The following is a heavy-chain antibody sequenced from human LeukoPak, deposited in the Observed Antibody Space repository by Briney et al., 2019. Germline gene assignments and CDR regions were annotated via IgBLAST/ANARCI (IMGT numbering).Heavy chain of an antibody. Sequence: KSGGSLRLSCAASGFTFSSYSMNWVRQAPGKGLEWVSSISSSSSYIYYADSVKGRFTISRDNAKNSLYLQMNSLRAEDTAVYYCAREDTDFWSGYYPWGQGTLVTVSS. CDR1: GFTFSSYS. CDR3: AREDTDFWSGYYP. J-gene: IGHJ5*02. CDR2: ISSSSSYI. V-gene: IGHV3-21*01. D-gene: IGHD3-3*01.